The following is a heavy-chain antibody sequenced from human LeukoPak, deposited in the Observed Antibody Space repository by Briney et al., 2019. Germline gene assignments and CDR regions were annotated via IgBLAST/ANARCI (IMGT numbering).Heavy chain of an antibody. J-gene: IGHJ6*04. V-gene: IGHV4-59*01. Sequence: PSETLSLTCSVSGGSINSYYWTWIRQPPGKGLEWIGYIYYSGSTNYNPSLKCRVTISVDTSKNQFSLKLSSVTAADTAVYYCARDPQSYTGYYGMDVWGKGTTVTVSS. CDR2: IYYSGST. D-gene: IGHD2-2*02. CDR3: ARDPQSYTGYYGMDV. CDR1: GGSINSYY.